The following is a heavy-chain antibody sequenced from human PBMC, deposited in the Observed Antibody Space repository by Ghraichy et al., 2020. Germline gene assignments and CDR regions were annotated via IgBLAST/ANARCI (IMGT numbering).Heavy chain of an antibody. V-gene: IGHV3-33*01. D-gene: IGHD5-12*01. Sequence: GGSLRLSCAASGFTFSSYGMHWVRQAPGKGLEWVAVIWYDGSNKYYADSVKGRFTISRDNSKNTLYLQMNSLRAEDTAVYYCARDLGIVATPTAFDIWGQGTMVTVSS. CDR2: IWYDGSNK. CDR1: GFTFSSYG. J-gene: IGHJ3*02. CDR3: ARDLGIVATPTAFDI.